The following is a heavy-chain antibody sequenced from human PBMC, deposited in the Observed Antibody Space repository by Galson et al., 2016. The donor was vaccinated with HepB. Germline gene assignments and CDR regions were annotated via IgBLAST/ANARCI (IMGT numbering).Heavy chain of an antibody. Sequence: SLRLSCAASGFIVSSNYMSWVRQAPGKGLEWVSVIFSSGTTHYADSVKGRLTISRDNSKNTVYLQMNSLRVEDTAVYYCARGYHGYTYGTYYYHGMDVWGQGTTVTVSS. V-gene: IGHV3-53*01. CDR3: ARGYHGYTYGTYYYHGMDV. CDR1: GFIVSSNY. CDR2: IFSSGTT. D-gene: IGHD5-18*01. J-gene: IGHJ6*02.